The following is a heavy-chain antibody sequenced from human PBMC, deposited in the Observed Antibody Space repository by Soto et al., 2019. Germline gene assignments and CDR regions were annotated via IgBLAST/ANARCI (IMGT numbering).Heavy chain of an antibody. CDR3: ARDVIPALNYYSSGLDV. CDR1: GYTFTTYG. J-gene: IGHJ6*02. CDR2: ISAYNGNT. V-gene: IGHV1-18*01. D-gene: IGHD2-2*01. Sequence: QVQLVQSGAEVKKSGASVKVSCKASGYTFTTYGITWVRQAPGQGLEWMGWISAYNGNTNYAQKLQGRVTMTTDTSTSTAYMELRRLRSDDTAVYYCARDVIPALNYYSSGLDVWGQGTTVTVSS.